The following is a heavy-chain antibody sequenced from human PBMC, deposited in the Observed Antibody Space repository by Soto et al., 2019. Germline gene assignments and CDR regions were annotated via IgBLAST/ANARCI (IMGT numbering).Heavy chain of an antibody. J-gene: IGHJ4*02. CDR3: ARAEGCSGGSCYGRSADY. V-gene: IGHV1-69*02. CDR1: GGTFSIYT. D-gene: IGHD2-15*01. Sequence: SVKVSCKASGGTFSIYTISWVRQAPGQGLEWMGRIIPILGIANYAQKFQGRVTITADKSTSTAYMELSSLRSEDTAVYYCARAEGCSGGSCYGRSADYWGQGTLVTVSS. CDR2: IIPILGIA.